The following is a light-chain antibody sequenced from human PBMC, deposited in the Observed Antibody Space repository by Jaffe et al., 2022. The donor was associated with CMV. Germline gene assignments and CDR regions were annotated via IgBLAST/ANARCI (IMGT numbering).Light chain of an antibody. CDR3: SSYTTRSTLAI. CDR1: SSDLGRYNY. J-gene: IGLJ2*01. CDR2: DVT. V-gene: IGLV2-14*03. Sequence: QSALTQPASVSGSPGQSITISCTGSSSDLGRYNYVSWFQQYPGRAPKLMIYDVTNRPSGVSNRFSGSKSGNTASLTISGLQAEDEAHYYCSSYTTRSTLAIFGGGTKLTVL.